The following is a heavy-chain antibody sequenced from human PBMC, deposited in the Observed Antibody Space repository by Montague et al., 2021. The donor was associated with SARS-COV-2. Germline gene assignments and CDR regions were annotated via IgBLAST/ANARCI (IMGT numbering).Heavy chain of an antibody. CDR1: GASLSSDSLS. J-gene: IGHJ6*02. CDR2: TYYRSKWYN. CDR3: ARKMDSSFGV. V-gene: IGHV6-1*01. D-gene: IGHD2-2*03. Sequence: VSPGASLSSDSLSWHWIRQSPSRGLEWLASTYYRSKWYNDSAPSVSGRATVKPDTSRNQFSLHLDSVTPEDTALHFCARKMDSSFGVWGQGTTVTVSS.